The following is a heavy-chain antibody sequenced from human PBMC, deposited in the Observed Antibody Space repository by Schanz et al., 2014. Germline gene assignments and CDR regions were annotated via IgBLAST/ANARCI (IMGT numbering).Heavy chain of an antibody. CDR1: GLNFDYYG. CDR2: MSWNAGSL. V-gene: IGHV3-9*01. Sequence: VQLVESGGGVVQPGRSLRLSCATSGLNFDYYGMNWVRQAPGKGLEWVSGMSWNAGSLGYGDSVKGRFTISRDNAKNSLYLQMNSLRAEDTALYYCARDTAQSCIGPSCFEYFQHWGQGALVTVSS. D-gene: IGHD2-2*01. CDR3: ARDTAQSCIGPSCFEYFQH. J-gene: IGHJ1*01.